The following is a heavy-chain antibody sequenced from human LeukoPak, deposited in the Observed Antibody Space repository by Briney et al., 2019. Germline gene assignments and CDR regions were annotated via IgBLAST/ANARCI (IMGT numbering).Heavy chain of an antibody. CDR1: GGTFSSYA. J-gene: IGHJ4*02. CDR3: ARAHSSGWFGY. CDR2: INPSGGST. V-gene: IGHV1-46*01. D-gene: IGHD6-19*01. Sequence: GASVKVSCKASGGTFSSYAISWVRQAPGQGLEWMGIINPSGGSTSYAQKFQGRVTMTRDTSTSTVYMELSSLRSEDTAVYYCARAHSSGWFGYWGQGTLVTVSS.